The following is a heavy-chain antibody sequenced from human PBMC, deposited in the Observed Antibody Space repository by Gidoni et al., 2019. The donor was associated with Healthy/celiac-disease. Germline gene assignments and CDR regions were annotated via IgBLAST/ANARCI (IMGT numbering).Heavy chain of an antibody. J-gene: IGHJ4*02. V-gene: IGHV3-48*03. CDR3: ARGYYYGSGSYEGAFDY. D-gene: IGHD3-10*01. Sequence: EVQLVESGGGLVQPGGSLRLSCAASGFTFRSYEMNWVRQAPGQGLEWVSYISSSGSTIYYADSVKGRFTISRDNAKNSLYLQMNSLRAEDTAVYYCARGYYYGSGSYEGAFDYWGQGTLVTVSS. CDR1: GFTFRSYE. CDR2: ISSSGSTI.